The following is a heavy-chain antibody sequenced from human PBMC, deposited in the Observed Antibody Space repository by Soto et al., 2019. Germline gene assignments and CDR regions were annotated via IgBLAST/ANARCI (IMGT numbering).Heavy chain of an antibody. V-gene: IGHV3-21*01. Sequence: GGSLRLSCAASGFTFSSYSMNWVRQAPGKGLEWVSSISSSSSYIYYADSVKGRFTISRDNAKNSLYLQMNSLRAEDTAVYYCARPFERLYYFDYWGQGTLVTVSS. CDR3: ARPFERLYYFDY. CDR2: ISSSSSYI. J-gene: IGHJ4*02. D-gene: IGHD3-9*01. CDR1: GFTFSSYS.